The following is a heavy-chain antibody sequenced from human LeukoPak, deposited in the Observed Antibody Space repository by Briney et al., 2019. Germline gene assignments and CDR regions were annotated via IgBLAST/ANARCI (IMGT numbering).Heavy chain of an antibody. CDR1: GGSISSSSYY. Sequence: SETLSLTCTVSGGSISSSSYYWGWIRQPPGKGLEWIGSIYYSGSAYYNPSLKSRVTISVDTSKNQFSLKLSSVTAADTAVYYCARHSSDYYGPFDYWGQGTLVTVSS. D-gene: IGHD4-17*01. CDR2: IYYSGSA. J-gene: IGHJ4*02. CDR3: ARHSSDYYGPFDY. V-gene: IGHV4-39*01.